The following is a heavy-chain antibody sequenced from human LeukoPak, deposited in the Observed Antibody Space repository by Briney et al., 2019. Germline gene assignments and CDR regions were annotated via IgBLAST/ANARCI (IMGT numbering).Heavy chain of an antibody. CDR1: GFTFSNYA. CDR3: ARAPMSYDSSGFGGAFDI. D-gene: IGHD3-22*01. V-gene: IGHV3-30-3*01. CDR2: ISYDGTNK. Sequence: GGSLRLSCAASGFTFSNYAMHWVRQAPGKGLEWVAVISYDGTNKYYADSVKGRFTISRDNSKNTMYLQMNSLRAEDTAMYYCARAPMSYDSSGFGGAFDIWGQGTMVTVSS. J-gene: IGHJ3*02.